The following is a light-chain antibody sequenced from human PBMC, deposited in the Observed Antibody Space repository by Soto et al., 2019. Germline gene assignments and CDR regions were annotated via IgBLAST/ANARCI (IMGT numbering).Light chain of an antibody. Sequence: QSVLTQPPSASGSPGQSITISCTGTSSDVGAYNHVSWYQQLPGKAPKLIIHEVNKRPSGVPDRFSGSKSGNTAPLTVTGLQAEYEADDYCSSYAGSNILIFGEGTQLTVL. CDR1: SSDVGAYNH. V-gene: IGLV2-8*01. CDR2: EVN. J-gene: IGLJ2*01. CDR3: SSYAGSNILI.